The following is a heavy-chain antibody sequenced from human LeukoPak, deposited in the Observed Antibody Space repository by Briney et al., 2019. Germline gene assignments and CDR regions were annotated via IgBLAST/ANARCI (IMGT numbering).Heavy chain of an antibody. D-gene: IGHD6-25*01. V-gene: IGHV4-4*02. Sequence: ASETLSLTCGVSGGSVSSTNWWTWIRQPPGKGLEWIGEVHLDGRTNFNPSLKSRLTMSVDLSENHVSLKLTSVTAVDTAVYYCAREGGFYRPLDYSGQGTLVTVSS. CDR2: VHLDGRT. CDR1: GGSVSSTNW. CDR3: AREGGFYRPLDY. J-gene: IGHJ4*02.